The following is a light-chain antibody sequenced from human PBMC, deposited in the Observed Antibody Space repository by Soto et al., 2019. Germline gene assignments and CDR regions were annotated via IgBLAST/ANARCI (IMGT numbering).Light chain of an antibody. Sequence: EIVLTQSPATLSLSPGERATLSCRASQSVSSYLAWYQQKPVQAPRLLISDASNRATGIPDRFSGSGSGTDFTLTISSLEPEDFAVYYCHQRSKWPLTFGGGTKVDIK. J-gene: IGKJ4*01. CDR1: QSVSSY. CDR2: DAS. V-gene: IGKV3-11*01. CDR3: HQRSKWPLT.